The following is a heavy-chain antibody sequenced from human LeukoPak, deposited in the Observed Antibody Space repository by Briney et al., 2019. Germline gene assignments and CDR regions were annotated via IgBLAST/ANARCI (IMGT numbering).Heavy chain of an antibody. V-gene: IGHV4-59*01. CDR2: IYYRGNT. CDR1: GGSITNYY. CDR3: ARDAGSDVGDGWFDP. J-gene: IGHJ5*02. D-gene: IGHD3-10*02. Sequence: SETLSLTCTVSGGSITNYYWSWIRQTPGKGLEWIGNIYYRGNTNCNPSPESRVTMSVDTSKNQFSLKLDSVTAADTAVYYCARDAGSDVGDGWFDPWGQGTLVTVSS.